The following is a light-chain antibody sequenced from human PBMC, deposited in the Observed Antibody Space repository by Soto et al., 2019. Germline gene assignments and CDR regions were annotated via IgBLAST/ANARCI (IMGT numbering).Light chain of an antibody. Sequence: EIVLTQSPGTLSLSPGERATLSCRASQSVSSSYLAWYQQNRGQAPRLLIYGASSRATGIPDRFSGSGSGTDFTLTISRLEPEDFAVYYCQQYGSSRWTFGQGTKLEIK. CDR3: QQYGSSRWT. J-gene: IGKJ1*01. CDR2: GAS. V-gene: IGKV3-20*01. CDR1: QSVSSSY.